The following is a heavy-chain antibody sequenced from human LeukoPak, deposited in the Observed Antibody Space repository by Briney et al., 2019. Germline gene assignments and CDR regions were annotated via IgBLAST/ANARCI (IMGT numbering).Heavy chain of an antibody. J-gene: IGHJ6*02. CDR3: AKDRVTVWVTNYYYYGMDV. CDR1: GFTFSSYA. CDR2: ISGSGGTT. V-gene: IGHV3-23*01. D-gene: IGHD2-21*02. Sequence: GGSLRLSCAASGFTFSSYAMGWVRQAPGKGLEWVSSISGSGGTTWYADAVKGRFTISRDNSKNTLYLQMNNLRAEDTAVYSCAKDRVTVWVTNYYYYGMDVWGQGTTVTVSS.